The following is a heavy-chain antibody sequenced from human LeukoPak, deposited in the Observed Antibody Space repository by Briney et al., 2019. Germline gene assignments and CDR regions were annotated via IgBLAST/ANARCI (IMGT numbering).Heavy chain of an antibody. J-gene: IGHJ4*02. Sequence: GASVKVSCKASGGTFSSYAISWVRQAPGQGLEWMGRIIPILGIANYAQKFQGRVTITADKSTSTAYMELSSLRSEDTAVYYCARDPGAAAGAHFDYWGQGTLVTVSS. D-gene: IGHD6-13*01. CDR1: GGTFSSYA. V-gene: IGHV1-69*04. CDR2: IIPILGIA. CDR3: ARDPGAAAGAHFDY.